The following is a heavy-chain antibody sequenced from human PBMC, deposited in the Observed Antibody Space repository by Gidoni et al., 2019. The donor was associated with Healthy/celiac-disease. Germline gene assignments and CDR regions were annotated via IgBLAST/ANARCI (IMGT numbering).Heavy chain of an antibody. V-gene: IGHV4-31*03. D-gene: IGHD3-10*01. CDR1: GGSISSGGYY. CDR2: IYSSGST. CDR3: ARAMVRGVPASYYYYYGMDV. Sequence: QVQLQESGPGLVKPSQTLSLTCTVSGGSISSGGYYWSWIRQHPGKGLEWIGYIYSSGSTYYNPSLKSRVTISVDTSKNQFSLKLSSVTAADTAVYYCARAMVRGVPASYYYYYGMDVWGQGTTVTVSS. J-gene: IGHJ6*02.